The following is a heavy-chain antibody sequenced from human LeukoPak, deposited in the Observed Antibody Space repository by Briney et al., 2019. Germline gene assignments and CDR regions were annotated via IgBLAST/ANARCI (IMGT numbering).Heavy chain of an antibody. CDR1: GGSISSGGYY. Sequence: SETLSLTCTASGGSISSGGYYWRWIRQPAGKGLEWIRRIYTSGSTNYNPSLKSRVTMSVDTSKNQFSLKLSSVTAADTAVYYCARDRVAAAGPYYYYMDVWDKGTTVTVSS. J-gene: IGHJ6*03. CDR3: ARDRVAAAGPYYYYMDV. V-gene: IGHV4-61*02. D-gene: IGHD6-13*01. CDR2: IYTSGST.